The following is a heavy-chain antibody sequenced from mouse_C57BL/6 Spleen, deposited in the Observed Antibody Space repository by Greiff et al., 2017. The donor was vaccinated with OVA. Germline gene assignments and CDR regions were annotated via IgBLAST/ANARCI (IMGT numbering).Heavy chain of an antibody. CDR3: ASLSLITTVVARYFDV. Sequence: VQLQQPGAELVKPGASVKLSCKASGYTFTSYWMHWVKQRPGQGLEWIGMIHPNSGSTNYNEKFKSKATLTVDKSSSTAYMQLSSLTSEDSAVYYCASLSLITTVVARYFDVWGTGTTVTVSS. J-gene: IGHJ1*03. CDR1: GYTFTSYW. CDR2: IHPNSGST. D-gene: IGHD1-1*01. V-gene: IGHV1-64*01.